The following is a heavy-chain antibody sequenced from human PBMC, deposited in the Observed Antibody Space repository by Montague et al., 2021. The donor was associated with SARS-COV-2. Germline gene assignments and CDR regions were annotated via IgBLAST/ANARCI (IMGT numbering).Heavy chain of an antibody. J-gene: IGHJ4*02. CDR2: IYYSGST. CDR3: ASYRRGYSCDLSLDY. V-gene: IGHV4-39*01. D-gene: IGHD5-18*01. Sequence: SETLSLTCTVSGGSISSSSYYWGWIRQPPGKGLEWIGSIYYSGSTYYNPSLKSRVTISVDTSKNQFSLKLNSVTAADAAVYYCASYRRGYSCDLSLDYWGQGTLVTVSS. CDR1: GGSISSSSYY.